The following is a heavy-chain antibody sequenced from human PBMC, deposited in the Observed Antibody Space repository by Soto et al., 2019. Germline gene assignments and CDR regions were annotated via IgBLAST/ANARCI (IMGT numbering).Heavy chain of an antibody. CDR2: IYYSGST. J-gene: IGHJ4*02. D-gene: IGHD3-10*01. V-gene: IGHV4-61*01. CDR3: ARSGGEDY. CDR1: GGSVSSGSYY. Sequence: TSETLSLTCTVSGGSVSSGSYYWSWIRQPPGKGLEWIGYIYYSGSTNYNPSLKSRVTISVDTSKNQFSLKLSSVTAADTAVYYCARSGGEDYWGQGTLVTVSS.